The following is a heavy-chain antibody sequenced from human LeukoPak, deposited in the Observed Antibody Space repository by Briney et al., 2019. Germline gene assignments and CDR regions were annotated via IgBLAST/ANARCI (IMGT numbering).Heavy chain of an antibody. CDR1: GGSISSNNW. D-gene: IGHD3-9*01. J-gene: IGHJ6*03. CDR2: IYHSGST. V-gene: IGHV4-4*02. Sequence: SETLSLTCAVSGGSISSNNWWSWVRQPPGKGLEWIGEIYHSGSTNYNPSLKSRVTISVDTSKNQFSLKLSSVTAADTAVYYCARGGYDILTGYPIDPVMDVWGKGTTVTISS. CDR3: ARGGYDILTGYPIDPVMDV.